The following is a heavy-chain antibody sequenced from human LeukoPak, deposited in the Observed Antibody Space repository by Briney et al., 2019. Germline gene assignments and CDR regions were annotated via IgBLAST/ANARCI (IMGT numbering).Heavy chain of an antibody. D-gene: IGHD3-22*01. V-gene: IGHV3-15*01. Sequence: GGSLRLSCAASGFTFSNAWMSWVRQAPGKGLEWVGRIKSKTDGGTTDYAAPVKGRFTISRDDSKNTLYLQMNSLKTEDTAVYYCTTVGPIVVTVSSYYYYYMDVWGKGTTVTVSS. CDR3: TTVGPIVVTVSSYYYYYMDV. CDR1: GFTFSNAW. J-gene: IGHJ6*03. CDR2: IKSKTDGGTT.